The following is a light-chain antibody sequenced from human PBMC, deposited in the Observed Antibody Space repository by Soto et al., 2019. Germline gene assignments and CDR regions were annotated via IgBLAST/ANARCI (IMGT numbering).Light chain of an antibody. J-gene: IGKJ2*01. CDR3: QQYNSYPYT. CDR1: ESISTW. CDR2: TAS. V-gene: IGKV1-5*03. Sequence: DIQMTQSPSTLSASVGDRVTITCRASESISTWLAWYQQKPGKAPKLLIYTASSLESGVPSRFSGSGSGTEFTLTISSLQPDDFATYYCQQYNSYPYTFGQGTKLGSK.